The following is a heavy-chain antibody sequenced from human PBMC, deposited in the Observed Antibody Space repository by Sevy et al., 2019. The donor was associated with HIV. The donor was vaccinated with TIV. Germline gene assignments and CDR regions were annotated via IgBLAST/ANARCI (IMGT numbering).Heavy chain of an antibody. D-gene: IGHD3-3*01. CDR2: ISAYNGNT. CDR3: AFTKGVFGVVMTSFFFDF. Sequence: ASVKVSCKASGYTFTSYGIAWVRQAPGQGLEWMGWISAYNGNTNYAREFQGRLTMTTDTSKTTGYMDLRSLRSDDTAVYYCAFTKGVFGVVMTSFFFDFWGQGTPVTVSS. CDR1: GYTFTSYG. J-gene: IGHJ4*02. V-gene: IGHV1-18*01.